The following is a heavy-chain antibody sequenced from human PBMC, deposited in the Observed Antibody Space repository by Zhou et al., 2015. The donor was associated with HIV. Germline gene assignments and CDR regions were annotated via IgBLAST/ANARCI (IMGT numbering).Heavy chain of an antibody. CDR2: INTNTGNP. D-gene: IGHD2-2*01. V-gene: IGHV7-4-1*02. CDR1: GYTFTSYA. CDR3: AQRDCSSTSCYGDFYYYYYMDV. J-gene: IGHJ6*03. Sequence: QVQLVQSGAEVKKPGASVKVSCKASGYTFTSYAMNWVRQAPGQGLEWMGWINTNTGNPTYAQGFTGRFVFSLDTSVSTAYLQISSLKAEDTAVYYCAQRDCSSTSCYGDFYYYYYMDVWGKGTTVTVSS.